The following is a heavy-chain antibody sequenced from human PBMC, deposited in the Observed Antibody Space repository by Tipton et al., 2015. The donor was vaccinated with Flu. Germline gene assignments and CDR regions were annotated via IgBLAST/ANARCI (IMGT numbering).Heavy chain of an antibody. V-gene: IGHV4-30-2*01. CDR2: IYHSGST. D-gene: IGHD3-10*01. Sequence: TLSLTCAVSGGSISSGGYSWSWIRQPPGKGLEWIGYIYHSGSTYYNPSLKSRVTISVDRSKNQFSLKLSSVTAADTAVYYCARERGFYGSGSYYRWGYNWFDPWGQGTLVTVSS. CDR1: GGSISSGGYS. J-gene: IGHJ5*02. CDR3: ARERGFYGSGSYYRWGYNWFDP.